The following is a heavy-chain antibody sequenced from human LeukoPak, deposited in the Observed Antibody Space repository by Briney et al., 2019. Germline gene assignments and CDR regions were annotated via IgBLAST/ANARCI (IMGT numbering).Heavy chain of an antibody. CDR1: GGSISSYY. CDR3: AGVNGYSYGQPDNWFDP. V-gene: IGHV4-59*01. CDR2: IYYSGST. J-gene: IGHJ5*02. Sequence: PSETLSLTCTVSGGSISSYYWSWIRQPPGKGLEWIGYIYYSGSTNYNPSLKSRVTISVDTSKNQFSLKLSSVTAADTAVYYCAGVNGYSYGQPDNWFDPWGQGTLVTVSS. D-gene: IGHD5-18*01.